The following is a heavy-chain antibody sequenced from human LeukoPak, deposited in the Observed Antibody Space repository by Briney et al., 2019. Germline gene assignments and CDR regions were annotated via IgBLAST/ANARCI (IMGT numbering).Heavy chain of an antibody. Sequence: GGSLRLSCAASGFTFDDYEMSWVRQAPGKGLEWVSGINWNGGSTGYADSVKGRFTISRDNAKNSLYLQMNSLRAEDTAVYYCAKDRTAGYDGLVDYWGQGTLVTVSS. CDR2: INWNGGST. CDR3: AKDRTAGYDGLVDY. V-gene: IGHV3-20*04. D-gene: IGHD5-12*01. J-gene: IGHJ4*02. CDR1: GFTFDDYE.